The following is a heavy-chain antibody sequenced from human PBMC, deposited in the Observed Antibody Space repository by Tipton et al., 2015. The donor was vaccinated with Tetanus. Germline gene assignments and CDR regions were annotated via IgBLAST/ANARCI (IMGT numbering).Heavy chain of an antibody. J-gene: IGHJ4*02. V-gene: IGHV3-33*01. D-gene: IGHD2-15*01. CDR1: GFIFSSYG. CDR3: AREADCSGGRCFSGGFYN. CDR2: SWYDGTDK. Sequence: SLRLSCAASGFIFSSYGIHWVRQAPGKGLEWVAVSWYDGTDKYYADSVKGRFTISRDNSKNTLYLQMNSLRAEETAVYYCAREADCSGGRCFSGGFYNRGQGTQVTGFS.